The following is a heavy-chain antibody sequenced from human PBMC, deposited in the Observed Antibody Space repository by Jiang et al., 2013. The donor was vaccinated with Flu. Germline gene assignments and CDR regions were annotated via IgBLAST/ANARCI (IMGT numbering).Heavy chain of an antibody. V-gene: IGHV4-34*01. D-gene: IGHD1-26*01. Sequence: LKPSETLSLTCAVYGGSFSGYYWSWIRQPPGKGLEWIGEINHSGSTNYNPSLKSRVTISVDTSKNQFSLKLSSVTAADTAVYYCACRELLIPDDAFDIWGQGTMVTVSS. J-gene: IGHJ3*02. CDR3: ACRELLIPDDAFDI. CDR1: GGSFSGYY. CDR2: INHSGST.